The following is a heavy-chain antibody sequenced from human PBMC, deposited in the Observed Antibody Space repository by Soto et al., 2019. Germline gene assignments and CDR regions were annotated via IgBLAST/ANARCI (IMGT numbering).Heavy chain of an antibody. Sequence: QVQLQESGPRLVKPSETLSLTCTVSGGSISSYYWSWIRQPPGKGLEWIGYIYYSGSTNYNPSLKSRVTISVDTSKNQFSLKLSSVTAADTAVYYCASTVTRGLSYLRAVQYFQHWGQGTLVTVSS. CDR3: ASTVTRGLSYLRAVQYFQH. J-gene: IGHJ1*01. CDR2: IYYSGST. CDR1: GGSISSYY. V-gene: IGHV4-59*01. D-gene: IGHD4-17*01.